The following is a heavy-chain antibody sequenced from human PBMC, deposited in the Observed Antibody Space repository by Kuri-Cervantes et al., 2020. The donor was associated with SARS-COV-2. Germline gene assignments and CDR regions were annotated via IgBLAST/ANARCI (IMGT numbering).Heavy chain of an antibody. CDR3: TSNDPRRAYYYYGMDV. D-gene: IGHD1-1*01. V-gene: IGHV3-73*01. Sequence: ETLSLTCAASGFTFSGSAMHWVRQASGKGLEWVGRIRSKANSYATAYAASVKGRFTISRDDSKNTAYLQMNSLKTEDTAVYYCTSNDPRRAYYYYGMDVWGQGTTVTVSS. CDR2: IRSKANSYAT. J-gene: IGHJ6*02. CDR1: GFTFSGSA.